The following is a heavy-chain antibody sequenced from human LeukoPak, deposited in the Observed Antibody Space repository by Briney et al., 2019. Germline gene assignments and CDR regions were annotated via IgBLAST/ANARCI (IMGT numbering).Heavy chain of an antibody. V-gene: IGHV4-34*01. CDR1: GGSFSGYY. CDR2: INHSGNT. CDR3: ARGDLISDH. J-gene: IGHJ4*02. D-gene: IGHD2-8*01. Sequence: SETLSLTCAVYGGSFSGYYWSWIRQPPGEGLEWIGEINHSGNTNYNPSLKSRVTISVDTSKNQFSLKLISVTAADTAVYYCARGDLISDHWGQGTLDTVSS.